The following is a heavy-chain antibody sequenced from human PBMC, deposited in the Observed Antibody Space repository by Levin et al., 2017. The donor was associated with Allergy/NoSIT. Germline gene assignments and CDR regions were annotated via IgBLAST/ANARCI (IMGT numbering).Heavy chain of an antibody. CDR3: ASQPPQYSSRTPLNPY. CDR1: GGSFSGYY. V-gene: IGHV4-34*01. Sequence: SQTLSLTCAVYGGSFSGYYWSWIRQPPGKGLEWIGEINHSGSTNYNPSLKSRVTISVDTSKNQFSLKLSSVTAADTAVYYCASQPPQYSSRTPLNPYWGQGTLVTVSS. CDR2: INHSGST. J-gene: IGHJ4*02. D-gene: IGHD6-13*01.